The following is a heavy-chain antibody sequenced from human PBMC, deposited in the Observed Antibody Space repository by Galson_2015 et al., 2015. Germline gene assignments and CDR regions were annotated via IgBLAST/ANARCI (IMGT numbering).Heavy chain of an antibody. Sequence: SLRLSCAASGFTFSSYGMHWVRQAPGMGLEWGAVIWYDGSNKYYADSVKGRVTISRDNSKNTLYLQMNSQRDEDTAVYYCAREEDTAMDLYYYDYWGQGTLVAVSS. CDR2: IWYDGSNK. J-gene: IGHJ4*02. V-gene: IGHV3-33*01. D-gene: IGHD5-18*01. CDR1: GFTFSSYG. CDR3: AREEDTAMDLYYYDY.